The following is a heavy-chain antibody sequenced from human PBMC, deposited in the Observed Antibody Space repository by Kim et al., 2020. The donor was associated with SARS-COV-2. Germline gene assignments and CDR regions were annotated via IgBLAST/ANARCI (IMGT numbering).Heavy chain of an antibody. CDR3: VRENYWAFDI. J-gene: IGHJ3*02. D-gene: IGHD2-15*01. CDR1: GFTISLYS. Sequence: GGSLRLSCATSGFTISLYSMNWVLQSPGKGLEWVSHISGTGTITKHADSVRGRFTISRDNAKNSLFLQMNGLRAEDTAVYYCVRENYWAFDIWGQGTMVTVSS. CDR2: ISGTGTIT. V-gene: IGHV3-48*04.